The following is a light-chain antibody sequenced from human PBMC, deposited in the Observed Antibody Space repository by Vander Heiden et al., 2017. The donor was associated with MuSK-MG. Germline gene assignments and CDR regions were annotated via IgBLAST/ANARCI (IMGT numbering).Light chain of an antibody. CDR2: QDG. CDR3: QAWDSRTGVV. V-gene: IGLV3-1*01. J-gene: IGLJ2*01. CDR1: KLGNKY. Sequence: SYELTQPPSVSVSPGQTASIACSGDKLGNKYGCWYQQKPGQSPVLVIYQDGQRPSGIPERFSGSNSGNTATLTISGTQARDEGDYYCQAWDSRTGVVFGGGTKLNVL.